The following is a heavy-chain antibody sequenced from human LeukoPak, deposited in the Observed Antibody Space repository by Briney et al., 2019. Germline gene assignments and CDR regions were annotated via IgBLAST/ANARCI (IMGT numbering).Heavy chain of an antibody. Sequence: GGSLRLSCAASGLTFSSYSMNWVRQAPGKGLEWVSSISSSSSYIYYADSVKGRFTISRDNAKNSLYLQMNSLRAEDTAVYYCARAYYYDSSGYPPLDAFDIWGQGTMVTVSS. CDR3: ARAYYYDSSGYPPLDAFDI. CDR1: GLTFSSYS. J-gene: IGHJ3*02. D-gene: IGHD3-22*01. CDR2: ISSSSSYI. V-gene: IGHV3-21*01.